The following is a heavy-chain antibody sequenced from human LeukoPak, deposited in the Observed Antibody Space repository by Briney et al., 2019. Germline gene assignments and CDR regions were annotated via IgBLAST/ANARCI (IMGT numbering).Heavy chain of an antibody. CDR3: ARGQAAAGTEGFDY. CDR1: GSTFSSYS. J-gene: IGHJ4*02. Sequence: GGSLRLSCAASGSTFSSYSMNWVRQAPGKGLEWVSSISSSSSYIYYADSVKGRFTISRDNAKNSLYLQMNSLRAEDTAVYYCARGQAAAGTEGFDYWGQGTLVTVSS. V-gene: IGHV3-21*01. D-gene: IGHD6-13*01. CDR2: ISSSSSYI.